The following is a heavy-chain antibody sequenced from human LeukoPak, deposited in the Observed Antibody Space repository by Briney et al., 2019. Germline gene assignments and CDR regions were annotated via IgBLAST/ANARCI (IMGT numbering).Heavy chain of an antibody. D-gene: IGHD3-16*01. CDR1: GFTFRSYA. CDR3: AKQPLNDYIWEN. Sequence: QPGRSLRLSCAASGFTFRSYAMTWVRQAPGRGLEWVSTISGSGAATYYADSVKGRFTISRDNSKNTMYLQMTSLRAEDTAVYYCAKQPLNDYIWENWGQGTLVTVSS. J-gene: IGHJ4*02. CDR2: ISGSGAAT. V-gene: IGHV3-23*01.